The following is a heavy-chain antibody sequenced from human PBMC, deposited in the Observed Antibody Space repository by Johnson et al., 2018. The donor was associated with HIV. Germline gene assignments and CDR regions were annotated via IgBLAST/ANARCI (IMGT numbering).Heavy chain of an antibody. D-gene: IGHD5-18*01. CDR2: IYSGGST. CDR1: GFTVSSNY. CDR3: ARDGRDLVTRGSVEG. V-gene: IGHV3-66*01. Sequence: VQLVESGGGLVQPGGSLRLSCAASGFTVSSNYMSWVRQAPGKGLEWVSVIYSGGSTYYADSVKGRFTISRDNSKNTLYLQMNSLRAEDTAVYYCARDGRDLVTRGSVEGWGQGTVVTVSS. J-gene: IGHJ3*01.